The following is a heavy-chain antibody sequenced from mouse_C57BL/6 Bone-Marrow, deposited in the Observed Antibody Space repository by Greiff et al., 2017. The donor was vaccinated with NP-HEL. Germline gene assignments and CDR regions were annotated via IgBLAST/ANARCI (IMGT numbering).Heavy chain of an antibody. J-gene: IGHJ4*01. CDR3: ARGVGARDF. D-gene: IGHD1-3*01. V-gene: IGHV1-78*01. Sequence: QVQLQQSDAELVKPGASVKISCKASGYTFTDHTIHWMKQRPEQGLAWIGYIYPRDGSTKYNEKFKGKATLTADNSSSTAYMQLNSLTSEHFAVFSCARGVGARDFWGQGTSVTVSS. CDR1: GYTFTDHT. CDR2: IYPRDGST.